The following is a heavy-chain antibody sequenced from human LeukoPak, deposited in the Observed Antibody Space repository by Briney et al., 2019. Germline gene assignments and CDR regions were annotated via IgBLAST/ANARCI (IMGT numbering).Heavy chain of an antibody. CDR3: ARESGSYYSDAFDI. CDR2: IYHSGST. CDR1: GGSISSSNW. V-gene: IGHV4-4*02. J-gene: IGHJ3*02. D-gene: IGHD1-26*01. Sequence: SGTLSLTCAVSGGSISSSNWWSWVRQHPGKGLEWIGEIYHSGSTNYNPSLKSRVTISVDKSKNQFSLKLSSVTAADTAVYYCARESGSYYSDAFDIWGQGTMVTVSS.